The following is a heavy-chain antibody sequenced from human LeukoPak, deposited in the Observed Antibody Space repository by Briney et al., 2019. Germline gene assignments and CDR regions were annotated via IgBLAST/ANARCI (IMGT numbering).Heavy chain of an antibody. Sequence: GGSLRLSCAASGFTFSSYWMHWVRQAPGKGLVWVSRINTDGSSTSYADSVKGRFTISRDNAKNTLYVQMNSLRAEDTAVYYCAVGGNPGALDHWGQGTLVTVSS. CDR2: INTDGSST. CDR1: GFTFSSYW. CDR3: AVGGNPGALDH. D-gene: IGHD4-23*01. V-gene: IGHV3-74*01. J-gene: IGHJ4*02.